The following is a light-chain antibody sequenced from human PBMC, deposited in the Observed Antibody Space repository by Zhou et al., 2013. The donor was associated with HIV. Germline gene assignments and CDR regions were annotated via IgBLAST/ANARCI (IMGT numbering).Light chain of an antibody. CDR2: GAS. CDR3: QQYGSSPCS. CDR1: QSVSSD. V-gene: IGKV3-15*01. Sequence: EIVMTQSPATLSVSPGERATLSCRASQSVSSDLAWYQQKPGQAPRLLIYGASTRATGIPGRFSGSGSGTDFTLTITRLEPEDFAVYYCQQYGSSPCSFGQGTRLDIK. J-gene: IGKJ2*04.